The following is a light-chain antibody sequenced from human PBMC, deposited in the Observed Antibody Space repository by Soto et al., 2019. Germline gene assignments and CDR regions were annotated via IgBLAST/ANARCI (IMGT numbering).Light chain of an antibody. J-gene: IGKJ4*01. CDR2: DAS. CDR1: NIVSSY. CDR3: LQRSNWPLT. Sequence: EIVLTQSPATLSWSPGERATLSSRASNIVSSYLAWYQQKPDQAPRLLIYDASNRATGIPARFSGSGSGTDFTLTISSLEPEDFGVYYCLQRSNWPLTFGGGTKVEIK. V-gene: IGKV3-11*01.